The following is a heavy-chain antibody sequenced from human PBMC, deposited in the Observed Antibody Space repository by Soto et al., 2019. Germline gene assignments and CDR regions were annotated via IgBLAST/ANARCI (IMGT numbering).Heavy chain of an antibody. Sequence: GESLKISCKGSGYSFTSYWIGWGRQMPGKGLEWMGIIYPGDSDTRYGPSFQGQVTISADKSISTAYLQWSSLKASDTAMYYCARRGSNGIYYYYGMDVWGQGTTVTVSS. V-gene: IGHV5-51*01. J-gene: IGHJ6*02. CDR2: IYPGDSDT. D-gene: IGHD4-4*01. CDR3: ARRGSNGIYYYYGMDV. CDR1: GYSFTSYW.